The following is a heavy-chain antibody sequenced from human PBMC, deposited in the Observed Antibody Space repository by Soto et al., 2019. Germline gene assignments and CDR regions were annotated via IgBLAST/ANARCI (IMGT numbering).Heavy chain of an antibody. Sequence: EVQLLESGGDLVQPGGSLRLSCVASGFPFSNYAMKWVRQAPGRGLECVSVITNSGDDAHYINSVKGRFTNSRDNSMNTLFLQMDSLRVGDPAVYYCAKGTSTLCSGVSCYPLDRWGQGTLVTVSS. CDR3: AKGTSTLCSGVSCYPLDR. J-gene: IGHJ5*02. CDR2: ITNSGDDA. CDR1: GFPFSNYA. V-gene: IGHV3-23*05. D-gene: IGHD2-15*01.